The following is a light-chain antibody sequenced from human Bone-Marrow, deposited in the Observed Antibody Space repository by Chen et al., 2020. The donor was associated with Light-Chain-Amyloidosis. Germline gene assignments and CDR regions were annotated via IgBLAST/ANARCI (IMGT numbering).Light chain of an antibody. CDR2: SRN. CDR3: VLYMGRGTWL. CDR1: SGSVSSSQY. V-gene: IGLV8-61*01. Sequence: QTVVTQEHSLSVSPGGTITLTCGLSSGSVSSSQYPTWYQQTPGQAPRTLIDSRNVRSSGVPDRFSGSFLGNKAALTITGAQADDESHYYCVLYMGRGTWLFGGGTKLTVL. J-gene: IGLJ3*02.